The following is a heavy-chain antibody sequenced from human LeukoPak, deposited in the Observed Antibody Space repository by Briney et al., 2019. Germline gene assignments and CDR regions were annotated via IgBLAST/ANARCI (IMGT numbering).Heavy chain of an antibody. CDR2: IYYSGST. CDR1: GGSISSSSYY. CDR3: ARSITIFGVVD. Sequence: PSETLSLTCTVSGGSISSSSYYWGWIRQPPGKGLEWIGSIYYSGSTYYNPSLKSRVTMSVDTSKNQFSLKLSSVTAADTAVYYCARSITIFGVVDWGQGTLVTVSS. D-gene: IGHD3-3*01. J-gene: IGHJ4*02. V-gene: IGHV4-39*07.